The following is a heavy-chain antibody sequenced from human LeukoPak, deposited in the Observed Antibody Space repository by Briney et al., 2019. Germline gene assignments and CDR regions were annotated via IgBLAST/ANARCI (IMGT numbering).Heavy chain of an antibody. J-gene: IGHJ3*02. V-gene: IGHV3-9*01. CDR1: GFTFDDYA. Sequence: GGSLRLSCAASGFTFDDYAMHWVRQAPGKGLEWVSGISWNSGSIGYADSVKGRFTISRDNAKNSPYLQMNSLRAEDTAVYYCARGENIVVVPAAIGREDAFDIWGQGTMVTVSS. D-gene: IGHD2-2*01. CDR2: ISWNSGSI. CDR3: ARGENIVVVPAAIGREDAFDI.